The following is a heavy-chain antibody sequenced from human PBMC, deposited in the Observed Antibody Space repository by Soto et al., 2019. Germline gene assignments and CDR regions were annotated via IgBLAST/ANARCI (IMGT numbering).Heavy chain of an antibody. V-gene: IGHV4-59*04. D-gene: IGHD2-21*01. CDR3: ARLRSAKFPYFDY. CDR2: IFYSGST. Sequence: SDTLSLTCTVSGGSISSYYWSWIRQPPGKGLEWIGSIFYSGSTYYNPSLKSRVTISVDTSKNQFSLKLSSVTAADTAVYYCARLRSAKFPYFDYWGQGTLVTVSA. CDR1: GGSISSYY. J-gene: IGHJ4*02.